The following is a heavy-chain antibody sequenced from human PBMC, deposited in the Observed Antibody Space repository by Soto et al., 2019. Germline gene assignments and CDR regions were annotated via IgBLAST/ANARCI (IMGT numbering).Heavy chain of an antibody. CDR1: GYTLTELS. Sequence: GASVKVSCKVSGYTLTELSMHWARQAPGKGLEWMGGFDPEDGETIYAQKFQGRVTMTEDTSTDTAYMELSSLRSEDTAVYYCATGGYSYGPGNFDYWGQGTPVTVSS. CDR3: ATGGYSYGPGNFDY. CDR2: FDPEDGET. J-gene: IGHJ4*02. V-gene: IGHV1-24*01. D-gene: IGHD5-18*01.